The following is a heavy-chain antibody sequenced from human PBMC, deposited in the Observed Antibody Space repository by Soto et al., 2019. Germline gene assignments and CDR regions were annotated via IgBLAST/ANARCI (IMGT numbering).Heavy chain of an antibody. CDR3: ARGGTMVRGVIRHYGMDV. V-gene: IGHV1-69*13. J-gene: IGHJ6*02. D-gene: IGHD3-10*01. CDR2: IIPIFGTA. Sequence: SVKVSCKASGGTFSSYAISWVRQAPGQGLEWMGGIIPIFGTANYAQKFQGRVTITADESTSTAYMELSSLRSEDTAVYYCARGGTMVRGVIRHYGMDVWGQGTTVTVSS. CDR1: GGTFSSYA.